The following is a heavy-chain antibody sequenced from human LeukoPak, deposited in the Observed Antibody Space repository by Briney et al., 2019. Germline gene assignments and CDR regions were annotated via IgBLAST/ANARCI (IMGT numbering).Heavy chain of an antibody. J-gene: IGHJ4*02. CDR2: IYYSGST. CDR3: ASWPGYCSGGSCYSFDY. Sequence: SETLSLTCTVSDRSISSYYWSWIRQPPGKGLEWIGYIYYSGSTNYNPSLKSRVTISVDTSKNQSSLKLSSVTAADTAVYYCASWPGYCSGGSCYSFDYWGQGTLVTVSS. V-gene: IGHV4-59*01. CDR1: DRSISSYY. D-gene: IGHD2-15*01.